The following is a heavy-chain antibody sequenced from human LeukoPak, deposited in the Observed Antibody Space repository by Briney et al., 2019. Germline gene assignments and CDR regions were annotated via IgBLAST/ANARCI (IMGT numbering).Heavy chain of an antibody. CDR1: GGSISSYY. V-gene: IGHV4-59*01. D-gene: IGHD3-9*01. CDR3: ARAGVYYDILTGYYGSPNWFDP. J-gene: IGHJ5*02. CDR2: IYYSGST. Sequence: SETLSLTCTVSGGSISSYYWSWIRQPPGKGLEWIGYIYYSGSTNYNPSLKSRVTISVDTSKNQFSLKLSSVTAADTAVYYCARAGVYYDILTGYYGSPNWFDPWGQGTLVTVSS.